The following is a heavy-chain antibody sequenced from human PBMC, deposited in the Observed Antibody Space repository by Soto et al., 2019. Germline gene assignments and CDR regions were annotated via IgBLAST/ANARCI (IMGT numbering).Heavy chain of an antibody. CDR2: IIPIFGTA. J-gene: IGHJ6*02. CDR1: GGTFSSYA. CDR3: ARHCRSPSCPLSYYYGMDV. Sequence: SVKVSCKASGGTFSSYAISWVRQAPGQGLEWMGGIIPIFGTANYAQKFQGRVTITADESTSTAYMELSSLRSEDTAVYYCARHCRSPSCPLSYYYGMDVWGQGTTVTVSS. V-gene: IGHV1-69*13. D-gene: IGHD2-2*01.